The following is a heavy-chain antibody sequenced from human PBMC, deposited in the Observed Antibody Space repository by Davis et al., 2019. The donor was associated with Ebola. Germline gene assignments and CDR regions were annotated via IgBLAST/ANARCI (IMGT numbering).Heavy chain of an antibody. D-gene: IGHD6-19*01. Sequence: GESLKISCAASGFTFSSYWMSWVRQAPGKGLEWVANIKQDGSEKYYVDSVKGRFTISRDNAKNSLYLQMNSLRAEDTAMYYCARAAVAGTVLDYWGQGTLVTVSS. CDR2: IKQDGSEK. CDR3: ARAAVAGTVLDY. CDR1: GFTFSSYW. J-gene: IGHJ4*02. V-gene: IGHV3-7*01.